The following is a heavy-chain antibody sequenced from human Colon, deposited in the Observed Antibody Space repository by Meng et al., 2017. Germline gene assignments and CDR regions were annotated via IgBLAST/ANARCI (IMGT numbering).Heavy chain of an antibody. D-gene: IGHD6-19*01. Sequence: GPLQESGPGLVNPSETLSLPCTCSGGSISSYYWSWIRQPPGKGLEWIGYISYSGSTNYNPSLKSRVTISVDTSKNRFSLRLSSVTAADTAVYYCARGIAVADNWFDPWGQGTLVTVSS. V-gene: IGHV4-59*01. J-gene: IGHJ5*02. CDR3: ARGIAVADNWFDP. CDR2: ISYSGST. CDR1: GGSISSYY.